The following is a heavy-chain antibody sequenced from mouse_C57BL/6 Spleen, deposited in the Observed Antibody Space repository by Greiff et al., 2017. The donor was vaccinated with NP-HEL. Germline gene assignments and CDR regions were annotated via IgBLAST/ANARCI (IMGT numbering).Heavy chain of an antibody. D-gene: IGHD2-3*01. CDR3: ARVYDLAWFAY. J-gene: IGHJ3*01. V-gene: IGHV5-16*01. CDR2: INYDGSST. CDR1: GFTFSDYY. Sequence: EVKLVESEGGLVQPGSSMKLSCTASGFTFSDYYMAWVRQVPEKGLEWVANINYDGSSTYYLDSLKSRFIISRDNAKNILYLQMSSLKSEDTATYYCARVYDLAWFAYWGQGTLVTVSA.